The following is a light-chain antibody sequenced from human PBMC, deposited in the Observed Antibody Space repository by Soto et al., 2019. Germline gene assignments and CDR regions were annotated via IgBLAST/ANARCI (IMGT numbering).Light chain of an antibody. CDR1: QGIGTY. J-gene: IGKJ1*01. Sequence: DIHLTQSPSSLSASVGDRVTISCRATQGIGTYLTWYQQKPGRAPNLLIYDASTLQTGAPSRFSGGASATDFTLTISSLQPEDVRTYFCQQTYSTPPWTFGQGTRVEI. CDR3: QQTYSTPPWT. V-gene: IGKV1-39*01. CDR2: DAS.